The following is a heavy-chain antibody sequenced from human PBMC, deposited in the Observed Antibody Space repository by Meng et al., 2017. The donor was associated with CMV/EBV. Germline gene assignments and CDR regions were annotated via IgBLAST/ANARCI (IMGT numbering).Heavy chain of an antibody. CDR2: IYSGGST. V-gene: IGHV3-53*01. Sequence: GESLKISCAASGFTVSSNYMSWVRQAPGKGLEWVSVIYSGGSTYYADSVKGRFTISRDNSKNTLYLQMNSLRAEDTAVYYCAKGVHDFWSGYYLYWGQGTLVTVSS. J-gene: IGHJ4*02. CDR3: AKGVHDFWSGYYLY. CDR1: GFTVSSNY. D-gene: IGHD3-3*01.